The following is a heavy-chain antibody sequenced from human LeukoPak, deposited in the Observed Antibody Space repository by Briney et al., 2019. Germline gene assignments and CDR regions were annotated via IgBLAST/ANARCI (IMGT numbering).Heavy chain of an antibody. J-gene: IGHJ4*02. V-gene: IGHV3-30-3*01. CDR1: GFTFSSYA. CDR2: ISYDGSNK. Sequence: GGSLRLSCAASGFTFSSYAMHWVRQAPGKGLEWVAVISYDGSNKYYADSVKGRFTISRDNSKNTLYLQMNSLRAEDTAAYYCARDRYFDYWGQGTLVTVSS. CDR3: ARDRYFDY.